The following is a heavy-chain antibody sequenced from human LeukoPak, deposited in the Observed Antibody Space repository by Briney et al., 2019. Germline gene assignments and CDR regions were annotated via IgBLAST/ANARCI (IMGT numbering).Heavy chain of an antibody. V-gene: IGHV3-53*01. Sequence: GGSLRLSCAASGFTVSSSYMYWVRQAPGKGLEWVSFLYRGDSAIYAESVRGRFTISRDNSKNTLYLQMNSLRAEDTAVYYCAKGPSDIVVSYYGMDVWGQGTTVTVSS. CDR3: AKGPSDIVVSYYGMDV. CDR2: LYRGDSA. CDR1: GFTVSSSY. D-gene: IGHD5-12*01. J-gene: IGHJ6*02.